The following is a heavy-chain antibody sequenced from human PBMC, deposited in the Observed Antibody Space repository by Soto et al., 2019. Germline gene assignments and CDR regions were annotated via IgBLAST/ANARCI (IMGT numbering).Heavy chain of an antibody. V-gene: IGHV4-34*01. D-gene: IGHD3-3*01. J-gene: IGHJ4*02. Sequence: SETLSLTCAVYGGSFSGYYWGWIRQPPGKGLEWIGEINHSGSTNYNPSLKSRVTISVDTSKNQFSLKLSSVNAADTAVYYCARAGYYDFWSGYYLSYFDYCGQGTLVTVSS. CDR1: GGSFSGYY. CDR2: INHSGST. CDR3: ARAGYYDFWSGYYLSYFDY.